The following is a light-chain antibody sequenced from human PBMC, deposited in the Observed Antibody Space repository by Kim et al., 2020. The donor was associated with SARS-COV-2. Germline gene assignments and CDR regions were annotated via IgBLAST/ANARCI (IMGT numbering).Light chain of an antibody. CDR1: NIGSKS. V-gene: IGLV3-21*04. J-gene: IGLJ3*02. CDR3: QVWDSSSDHRV. CDR2: YDS. Sequence: APGKTAGITCGGNNIGSKSVHWYQQKPGQAPVLVIYYDSDRPSGIPERFSGSNSGNTATLTISRVEAGDEVDYYCQVWDSSSDHRVFGGGTQLTVL.